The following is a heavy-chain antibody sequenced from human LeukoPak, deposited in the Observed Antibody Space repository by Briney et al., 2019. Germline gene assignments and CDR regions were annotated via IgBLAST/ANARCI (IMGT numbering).Heavy chain of an antibody. D-gene: IGHD6-13*01. J-gene: IGHJ5*02. CDR3: ARDGAYSSSWIWFDP. Sequence: PAGSLRLSCAASGFTFSSYEMNWVRQAPGKELEWGSYTSSSGSTIYYADSVKGRFTISRDNAKNSLYLQMNSLRAEDTAVYYCARDGAYSSSWIWFDPWGQGTLVTVSS. CDR1: GFTFSSYE. V-gene: IGHV3-48*03. CDR2: TSSSGSTI.